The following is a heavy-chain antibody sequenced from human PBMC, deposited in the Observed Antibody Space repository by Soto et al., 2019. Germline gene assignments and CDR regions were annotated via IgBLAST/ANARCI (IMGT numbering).Heavy chain of an antibody. CDR3: ARVMGARWTITIFGVVSDAFDI. D-gene: IGHD3-3*01. CDR1: GFTFSSYW. Sequence: PGGSLRLSCAASGFTFSSYWMSWVRQAPGKGLEWVANIKQDGSEKYYVDSVKGRFTISRDNAKNSLYLQMNSLRAEDTAVYYCARVMGARWTITIFGVVSDAFDIWGQGTMVTVSS. J-gene: IGHJ3*02. V-gene: IGHV3-7*01. CDR2: IKQDGSEK.